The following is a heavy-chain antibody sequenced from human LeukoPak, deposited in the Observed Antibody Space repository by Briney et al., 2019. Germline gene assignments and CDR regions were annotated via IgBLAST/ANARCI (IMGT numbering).Heavy chain of an antibody. CDR2: INHSGST. Sequence: SETLSLTCAVYGGSFSGYYWSWIRQPPGKGLEWIGEINHSGSTNYNPSLKSRVTISVDTSKNQFSLKLSSVTAADTAVYYCARDTEYGDYLGWFDPWGQGTLVTVSS. V-gene: IGHV4-34*01. J-gene: IGHJ5*02. CDR1: GGSFSGYY. D-gene: IGHD4-17*01. CDR3: ARDTEYGDYLGWFDP.